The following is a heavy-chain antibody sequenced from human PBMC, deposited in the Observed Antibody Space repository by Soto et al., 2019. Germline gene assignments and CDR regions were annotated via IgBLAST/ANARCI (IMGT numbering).Heavy chain of an antibody. V-gene: IGHV1-18*01. Sequence: ASVKVSCKASGYTFTSYGISWVRQSPGQGLEWMGWISAYNGNTNYAQKLQGRVTMTTDTSTSTAYMELRSLRSDDTAVYYCARGRIVGATSPWVTWGQGTLVTVSS. CDR2: ISAYNGNT. CDR3: ARGRIVGATSPWVT. CDR1: GYTFTSYG. J-gene: IGHJ5*02. D-gene: IGHD1-26*01.